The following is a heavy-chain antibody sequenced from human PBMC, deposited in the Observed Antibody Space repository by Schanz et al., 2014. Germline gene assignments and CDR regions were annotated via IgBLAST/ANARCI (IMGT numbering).Heavy chain of an antibody. J-gene: IGHJ6*03. V-gene: IGHV3-23*01. Sequence: EVHLLESGGGLVQPGGSLRLSCAASGFSFGTYAMSWVRQAPGKGLLWVSSISGTGGDDTYYADSVKGRFTISRDNSKNTLFLQMNSLRAEDTAVYYCARAPVTVGPYHYYMDVWGKGTTVTVSS. CDR3: ARAPVTVGPYHYYMDV. D-gene: IGHD4-17*01. CDR2: ISGTGGDDT. CDR1: GFSFGTYA.